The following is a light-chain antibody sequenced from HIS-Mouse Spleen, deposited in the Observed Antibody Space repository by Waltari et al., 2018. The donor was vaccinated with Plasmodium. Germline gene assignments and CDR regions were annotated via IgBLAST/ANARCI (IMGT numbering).Light chain of an antibody. CDR1: SSNIGSYY. Sequence: QSVLTQPPSASGTPGQRATLSCSGSSSNIGSYYVDWYQQLPGTAPKLLIYGNNQRPSGVPDRFSVSKSGTSASLAISGLRSEDEADYYCAAWDDSLSGWVFGGGTKLTVL. CDR2: GNN. J-gene: IGLJ3*02. CDR3: AAWDDSLSGWV. V-gene: IGLV1-47*01.